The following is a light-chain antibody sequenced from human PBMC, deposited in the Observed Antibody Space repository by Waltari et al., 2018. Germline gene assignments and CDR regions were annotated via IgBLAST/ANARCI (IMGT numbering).Light chain of an antibody. CDR1: SPNIGNNY. CDR2: EDK. Sequence: QSVLTQPPSVSAAPGQKVTISCSGSSPNIGNNYVSWYQQFPGTAPKPLIYEDKKRPSGIPARCAAAKDGTSATLGSHGVLTGDEADYYCGTWDSSLSVGVFGGGTKVTVV. V-gene: IGLV1-51*01. J-gene: IGLJ2*01. CDR3: GTWDSSLSVGV.